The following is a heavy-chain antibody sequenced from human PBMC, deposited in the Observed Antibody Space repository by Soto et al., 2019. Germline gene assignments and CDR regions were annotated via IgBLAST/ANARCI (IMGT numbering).Heavy chain of an antibody. Sequence: GGSLRLSCAASGFTFSSYAMHWVRQAPGKGLEWVAVISYGGSNKYYADSVKGRFTISRDNSKNTLYLQMNSLRAEDTAVYYCARDRYDSSGFDYWGQGTLVTVSS. CDR2: ISYGGSNK. CDR3: ARDRYDSSGFDY. J-gene: IGHJ4*02. CDR1: GFTFSSYA. D-gene: IGHD3-22*01. V-gene: IGHV3-30-3*01.